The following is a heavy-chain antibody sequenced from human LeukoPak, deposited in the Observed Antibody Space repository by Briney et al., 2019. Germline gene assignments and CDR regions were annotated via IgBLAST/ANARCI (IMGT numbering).Heavy chain of an antibody. D-gene: IGHD6-6*01. J-gene: IGHJ4*02. Sequence: PSETLSLTCTVSGGSISSGSYFWSWIRQSAGRGLEWIGRIDSSGDTNYNPSLKSRVTISVDTSKNQFSLKLSSVTAADTAVYYCTRVKAARPHYFDYWGQGTLVTVSS. V-gene: IGHV4-61*02. CDR2: IDSSGDT. CDR3: TRVKAARPHYFDY. CDR1: GGSISSGSYF.